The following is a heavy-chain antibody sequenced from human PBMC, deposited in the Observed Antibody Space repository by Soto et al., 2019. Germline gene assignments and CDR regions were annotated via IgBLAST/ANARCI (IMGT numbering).Heavy chain of an antibody. J-gene: IGHJ6*02. CDR2: ISGSGGST. Sequence: VASVKVSCAASGFTFSSYAMSWVRQAPGKGLEWVSAISGSGGSTYYADSVKGRFTISRDNSKNTLYLQMNSLRAEDTAVYYCAKEGVDVDTAMVYDYYYGMDVWGQGTTVTV. V-gene: IGHV3-23*01. D-gene: IGHD5-18*01. CDR1: GFTFSSYA. CDR3: AKEGVDVDTAMVYDYYYGMDV.